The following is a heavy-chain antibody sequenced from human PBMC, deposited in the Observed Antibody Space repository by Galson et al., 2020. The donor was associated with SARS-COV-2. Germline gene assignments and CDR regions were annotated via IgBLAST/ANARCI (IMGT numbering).Heavy chain of an antibody. CDR2: INPKSGDT. CDR1: GYTFIDNS. CDR3: ARNGGGLGY. J-gene: IGHJ4*02. Sequence: ASVKVSCKASGYTFIDNSLVWVRQAPGQGLDWMGWINPKSGDTNYAQTFQGRVTLTRDTSIGTAYMELSGLTSDDTAVHYCARNGGGLGYWGQGTLVTVSS. V-gene: IGHV1-2*02.